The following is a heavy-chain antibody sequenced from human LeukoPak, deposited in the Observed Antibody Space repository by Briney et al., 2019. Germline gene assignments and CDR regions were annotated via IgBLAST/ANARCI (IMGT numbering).Heavy chain of an antibody. Sequence: GGSLRLSCAASGFTFSDYYMSWIRQAPGKGLEWVSYISSSGSTIYYADSVKGRFTISRDNAKNSLYLQMNSLRAEDTAVCYCARAVGATTRRPMDVWGQGTTVTVSS. V-gene: IGHV3-11*01. CDR2: ISSSGSTI. J-gene: IGHJ6*02. D-gene: IGHD1-26*01. CDR1: GFTFSDYY. CDR3: ARAVGATTRRPMDV.